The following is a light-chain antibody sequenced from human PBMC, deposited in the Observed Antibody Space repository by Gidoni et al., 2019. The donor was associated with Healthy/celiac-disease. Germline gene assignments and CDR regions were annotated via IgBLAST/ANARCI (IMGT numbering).Light chain of an antibody. CDR2: GAS. J-gene: IGKJ2*01. CDR1: QSVSSN. Sequence: IVMTQSPATLSVSPGERATLSCRASQSVSSNLAWYQQKPGQAPRLLIYGASTRATGIPARFSGSGSGTEFTLTISSLQSEDFAVYDCQQYNNWPLLFGQXTKLEIK. CDR3: QQYNNWPLL. V-gene: IGKV3-15*01.